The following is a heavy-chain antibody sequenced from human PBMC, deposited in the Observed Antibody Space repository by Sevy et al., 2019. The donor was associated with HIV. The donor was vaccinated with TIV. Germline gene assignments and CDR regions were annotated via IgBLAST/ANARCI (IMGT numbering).Heavy chain of an antibody. CDR1: GFTFSSYA. CDR3: AKDSILVAGHFDY. J-gene: IGHJ4*02. V-gene: IGHV3-23*01. Sequence: GRSLRLSCAASGFTFSSYAMSWVRQATGKGLQWVSSFTGSGTNTFHADSVKGRFTISRDNSKNTRYLQVNSLRAEDTAVYYCAKDSILVAGHFDYWGQGTLVTVSS. D-gene: IGHD6-19*01. CDR2: FTGSGTNT.